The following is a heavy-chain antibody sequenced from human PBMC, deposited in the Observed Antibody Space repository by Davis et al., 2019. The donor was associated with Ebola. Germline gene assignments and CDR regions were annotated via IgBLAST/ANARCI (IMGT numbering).Heavy chain of an antibody. V-gene: IGHV3-30*19. CDR2: ISFDGSNE. D-gene: IGHD6-19*01. CDR3: ARDVSYSSAWIDY. CDR1: GFTFSTYG. Sequence: GGSLRLSCAASGFTFSTYGMHWVRQAPGKGLEWVSVISFDGSNEYYADSVKGRFTISRDNSQQTLYLQMNSLRAEDTAMYHCARDVSYSSAWIDYWGQGTLVVVSS. J-gene: IGHJ4*02.